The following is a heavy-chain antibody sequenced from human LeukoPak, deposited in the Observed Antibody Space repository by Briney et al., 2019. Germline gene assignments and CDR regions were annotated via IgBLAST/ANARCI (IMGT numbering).Heavy chain of an antibody. CDR2: VNPNNGAT. J-gene: IGHJ5*02. CDR3: ARGGWSLGYCSSSSCLDWFDP. D-gene: IGHD2-2*01. V-gene: IGHV1-2*02. Sequence: ASVKVSCKGSGYTFTGYYIHWVRQAPGQGLEWMGWVNPNNGATNYAQKFQGRVTMTRDTSISTAYMELSRLRSDDTAVYYCARGGWSLGYCSSSSCLDWFDPWGQGTLVTVSS. CDR1: GYTFTGYY.